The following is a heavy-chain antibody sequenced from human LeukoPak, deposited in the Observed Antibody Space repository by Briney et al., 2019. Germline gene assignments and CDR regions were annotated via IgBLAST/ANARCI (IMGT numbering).Heavy chain of an antibody. Sequence: SETLSLTCTVSGGSISSYYWSWIRQPPGKGLEWIGYIYTSGSTNYNSSLKSRVTISVDTSKNQFSLKLSSVTAADTAVYYCARQDILTGYFISGWAFDIWGQGTMVTVSS. CDR3: ARQDILTGYFISGWAFDI. D-gene: IGHD3-9*01. CDR1: GGSISSYY. V-gene: IGHV4-4*09. CDR2: IYTSGST. J-gene: IGHJ3*02.